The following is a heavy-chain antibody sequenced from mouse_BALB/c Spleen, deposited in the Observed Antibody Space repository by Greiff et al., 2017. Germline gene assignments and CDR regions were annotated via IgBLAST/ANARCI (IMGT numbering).Heavy chain of an antibody. V-gene: IGHV1-9*01. CDR2: ILPGSGST. CDR3: ARGNYYYGSSEAWFAY. Sequence: QVQLQQSGAELMKPGASVKISCKATGYTFSSYWIEWVKQRPGHGLEWIGEILPGSGSTNYNEKFKGKATFTADTSSNTAYMQLSSLTSEDSAVYYCARGNYYYGSSEAWFAYWGQGTLVTVSA. J-gene: IGHJ3*01. CDR1: GYTFSSYW. D-gene: IGHD1-1*01.